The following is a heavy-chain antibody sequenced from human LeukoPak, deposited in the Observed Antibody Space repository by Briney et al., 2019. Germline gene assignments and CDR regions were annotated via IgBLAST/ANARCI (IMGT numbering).Heavy chain of an antibody. J-gene: IGHJ4*02. CDR3: ANSLGIAAAGNEDY. V-gene: IGHV3-23*01. CDR1: GFTFSSYA. CDR2: ISGSGGNT. D-gene: IGHD6-13*01. Sequence: GGPLRLSCAASGFTFSSYAMSWVRQAPGKGLEWVSAISGSGGNTYYADSVKGRFTISRDNSKNTLYLQMNSLRAEDTAVYYCANSLGIAAAGNEDYWGQGTLVTVSS.